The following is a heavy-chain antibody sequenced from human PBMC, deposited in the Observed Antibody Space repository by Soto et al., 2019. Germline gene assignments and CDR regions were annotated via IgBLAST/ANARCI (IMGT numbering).Heavy chain of an antibody. V-gene: IGHV4-39*01. Sequence: QLQLQELGPGLVKPSETLSLTCTVSGGSISSSSYYWGWIRQPPGKGLEWIGSIYYSGSTYYNPSLKSRVTISVDTSKNQFSLKLSSVTAADTAVYYCASSSWYRGGYYFDYWGQGTLVTVSS. CDR2: IYYSGST. J-gene: IGHJ4*02. D-gene: IGHD6-13*01. CDR1: GGSISSSSYY. CDR3: ASSSWYRGGYYFDY.